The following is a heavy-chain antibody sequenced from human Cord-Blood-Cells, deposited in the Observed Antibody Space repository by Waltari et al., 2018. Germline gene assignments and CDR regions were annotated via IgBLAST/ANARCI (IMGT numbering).Heavy chain of an antibody. Sequence: QVQLVQSGAEVKKPGSAGKVSCKASGGTFSSYAISWVRQAPGQGLEWMGGIIPIFGTANYAQKFQGRVTITADESTSTAYMELSSLRSEDTAVYYCARLGPEDSPFLNWFDPWGQGTLVTVSS. D-gene: IGHD3-22*01. CDR2: IIPIFGTA. J-gene: IGHJ5*02. CDR3: ARLGPEDSPFLNWFDP. CDR1: GGTFSSYA. V-gene: IGHV1-69*01.